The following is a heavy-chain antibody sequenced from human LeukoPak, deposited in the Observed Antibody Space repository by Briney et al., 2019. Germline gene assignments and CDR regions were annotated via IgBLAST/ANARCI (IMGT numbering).Heavy chain of an antibody. D-gene: IGHD3-22*01. J-gene: IGHJ4*02. CDR2: VYTSGST. Sequence: SQTLSLTCTVSVRSISSGNYYWSWIRQPAGKGLEWIGRVYTSGSTNYNTSLKSRVTISIDASKNQFSLKLTSVSAADTAVYYWARDGYYFDRSGFFWGQGALVTVSS. CDR1: VRSISSGNYY. CDR3: ARDGYYFDRSGFF. V-gene: IGHV4-61*02.